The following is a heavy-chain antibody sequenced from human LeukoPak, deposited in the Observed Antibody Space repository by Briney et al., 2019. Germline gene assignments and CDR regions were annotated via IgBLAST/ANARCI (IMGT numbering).Heavy chain of an antibody. D-gene: IGHD2-8*01. CDR2: MYYSGST. CDR3: ARGGGYCTNGVCHPYYMDV. Sequence: SQTLSLTCTVSGGSISSGAYYWSWIRQHPEKGLEWIGYMYYSGSTYHNPSLKSRVTISVETSKNQFSLKLSSVTAADTAVYYCARGGGYCTNGVCHPYYMDVWGKGTTVTVSS. CDR1: GGSISSGAYY. J-gene: IGHJ6*03. V-gene: IGHV4-31*03.